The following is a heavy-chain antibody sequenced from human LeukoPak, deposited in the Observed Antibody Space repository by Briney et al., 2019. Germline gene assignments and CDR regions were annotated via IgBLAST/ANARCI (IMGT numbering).Heavy chain of an antibody. V-gene: IGHV3-53*01. Sequence: PGGSLRLSCAASGFNVSSNYMSWVRQAPGKGLEWVSVIYSGGTTYYADSVKGRFTISRDNSKNTLYLQMNSLRAEDTAVYYCARDVGSSTLGYYFYYMDVWGKGTTVTVSS. J-gene: IGHJ6*03. CDR2: IYSGGTT. D-gene: IGHD6-6*01. CDR1: GFNVSSNY. CDR3: ARDVGSSTLGYYFYYMDV.